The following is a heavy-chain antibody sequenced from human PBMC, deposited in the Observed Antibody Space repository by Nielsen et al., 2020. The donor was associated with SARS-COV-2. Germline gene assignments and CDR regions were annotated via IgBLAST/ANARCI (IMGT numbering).Heavy chain of an antibody. J-gene: IGHJ2*01. Sequence: SETLSLTCTVSGGSISSGDYYWSWIRQPPGKGLEWIGYIYYSGSTYYNPSLKSRVTISVDTSKNQFSLKLSSVTAADTAVYYCARPAGAAYWYFDLWGRGTLVTVSS. CDR1: GGSISSGDYY. CDR3: ARPAGAAYWYFDL. CDR2: IYYSGST. V-gene: IGHV4-30-4*01. D-gene: IGHD3-10*01.